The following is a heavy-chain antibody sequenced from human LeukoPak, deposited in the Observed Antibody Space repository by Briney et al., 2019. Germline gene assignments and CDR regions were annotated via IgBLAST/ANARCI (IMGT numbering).Heavy chain of an antibody. Sequence: AGGSLRLSCSASGFTFSDYEMNWVRQAPGKGLDWVSFISGSGSTTDYADSVKGRFTISRDNGKSSLYLQMNSLRAEDTAIYYCARGTFSMYSSGWYVGDWGQGTLVTVSS. D-gene: IGHD6-19*01. J-gene: IGHJ4*02. CDR2: ISGSGSTT. V-gene: IGHV3-48*03. CDR1: GFTFSDYE. CDR3: ARGTFSMYSSGWYVGD.